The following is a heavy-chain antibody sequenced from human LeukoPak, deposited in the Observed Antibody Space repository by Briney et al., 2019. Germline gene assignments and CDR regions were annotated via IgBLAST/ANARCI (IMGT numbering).Heavy chain of an antibody. V-gene: IGHV1-18*01. Sequence: ASVKVSCKASGYTFTSYGISWVRQAPGQGLEWMGWISAYNGNTNYAQKLQGRVTMTTDTSTSTAYMELRSLRSDDTAVYYCASVEYSSGWYYFDYWGQGTLVTVSS. J-gene: IGHJ4*02. CDR3: ASVEYSSGWYYFDY. CDR2: ISAYNGNT. CDR1: GYTFTSYG. D-gene: IGHD6-19*01.